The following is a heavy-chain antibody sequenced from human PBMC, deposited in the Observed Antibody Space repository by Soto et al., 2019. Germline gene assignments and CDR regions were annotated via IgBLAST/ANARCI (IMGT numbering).Heavy chain of an antibody. CDR1: GYTFIGYG. J-gene: IGHJ4*02. D-gene: IGHD6-19*01. CDR3: ARGIWERSSGWYYFDS. Sequence: ASVKVACKASGYTFIGYGISWVRQAPGQGLEWMGWITGYNGDTTYAQNCQGRVTMTTDASTSTAYMDLRTLRSDDTAVYYCARGIWERSSGWYYFDSWGQGTLVTVSS. CDR2: ITGYNGDT. V-gene: IGHV1-18*04.